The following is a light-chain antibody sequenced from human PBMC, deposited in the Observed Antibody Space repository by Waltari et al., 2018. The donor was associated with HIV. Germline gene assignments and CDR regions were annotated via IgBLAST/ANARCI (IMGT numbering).Light chain of an antibody. CDR3: VTWDDSLRGVV. CDR2: RND. J-gene: IGLJ2*01. CDR1: TSNLGSNY. V-gene: IGLV1-47*01. Sequence: SVVTQPPSASATPGQRVTISCSGTTSNLGSNYVFWNQHLPGTAPKLLIQRNDQRPAGVPDRFSGSTSWASASLAISGLRSEDEAYYYCVTWDDSLRGVVFGGGTKVAGL.